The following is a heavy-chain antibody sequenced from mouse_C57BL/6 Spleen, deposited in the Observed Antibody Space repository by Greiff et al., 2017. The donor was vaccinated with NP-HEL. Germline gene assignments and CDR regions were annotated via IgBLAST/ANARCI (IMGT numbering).Heavy chain of an antibody. D-gene: IGHD1-1*01. V-gene: IGHV1-82*01. CDR3: TRSCYGSRREYFDV. CDR2: IYPGDGGT. Sequence: VKLQESGPELVKPGASVKISCKASGYAFSSSWMNWVKQRPGKGLEWIGRIYPGDGGTNYNGKFKGKATLPADKSSSTAYMQISSLTAEYAAFYFCTRSCYGSRREYFDVWGTGTTVTVSS. CDR1: GYAFSSSW. J-gene: IGHJ1*03.